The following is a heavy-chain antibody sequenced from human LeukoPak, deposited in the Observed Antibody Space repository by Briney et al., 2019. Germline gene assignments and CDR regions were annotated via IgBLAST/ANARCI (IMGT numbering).Heavy chain of an antibody. Sequence: PGGSLRLSCAASGFTFSSYAMSWVRQAPGKGLEWVSAISGSGGSTYYADSVKGRFTISRDNSKNTLYLQMNSLRAEDTAMYYCAKDLSRSWSAYFDFWGQGTLVAVSS. V-gene: IGHV3-23*01. CDR3: AKDLSRSWSAYFDF. CDR2: ISGSGGST. D-gene: IGHD1-26*01. J-gene: IGHJ4*02. CDR1: GFTFSSYA.